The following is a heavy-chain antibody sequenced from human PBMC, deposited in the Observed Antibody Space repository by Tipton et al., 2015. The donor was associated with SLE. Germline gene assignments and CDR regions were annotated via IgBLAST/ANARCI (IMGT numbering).Heavy chain of an antibody. J-gene: IGHJ6*02. Sequence: TLSLTCSVSGGSVSSGSYYWSWIRQPPGKGLEWIGEINHSGSTNYNPSLKSRVTISVDTSKNQFSLKLSSVTAADTAVYYCARDLAGGSYSLYYYYGMDVWGQGTTVTVSS. V-gene: IGHV4-39*07. CDR3: ARDLAGGSYSLYYYYGMDV. CDR2: INHSGST. D-gene: IGHD1-26*01. CDR1: GGSVSSGSYY.